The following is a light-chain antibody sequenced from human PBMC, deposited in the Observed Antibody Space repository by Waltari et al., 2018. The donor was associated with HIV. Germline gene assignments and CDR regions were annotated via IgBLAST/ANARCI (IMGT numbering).Light chain of an antibody. CDR3: AAWDDSLSGWV. CDR1: SPNIGSNA. V-gene: IGLV1-47*01. CDR2: RNN. J-gene: IGLJ3*02. Sequence: QFVLPQPPSASGTPGQRVIITCFGSSPNIGSNALYWYKQRPGTAPKLLIYRNNQRPSGVPDRFSGSKSGTSASLAISGLRSEDEADYYCAAWDDSLSGWVFGGGTKLTVL.